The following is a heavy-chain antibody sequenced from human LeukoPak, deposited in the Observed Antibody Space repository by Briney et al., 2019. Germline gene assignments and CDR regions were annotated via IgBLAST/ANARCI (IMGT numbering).Heavy chain of an antibody. CDR2: IYCSGST. CDR3: ARLVDWYFDL. Sequence: SETLSLTCTVSGGSISSSSYYWGWIRQPPGKGLEWIGSIYCSGSTYYNPSLKSRVTISVDTSKNQFSLKLSSVTAADTAVYYCARLVDWYFDLWGRGTLVTASS. CDR1: GGSISSSSYY. V-gene: IGHV4-39*01. J-gene: IGHJ2*01. D-gene: IGHD1-26*01.